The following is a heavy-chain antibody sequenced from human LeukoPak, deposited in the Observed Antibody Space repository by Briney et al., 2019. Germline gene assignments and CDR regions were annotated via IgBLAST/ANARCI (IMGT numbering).Heavy chain of an antibody. D-gene: IGHD5-18*01. V-gene: IGHV4-30-4*01. J-gene: IGHJ4*02. Sequence: SEALSLTCTVSGGSISSGDYYWSWIRQPPGKGLEWIGYIYYSGSTYYSPSLKSRVTISVDTSKNQFSLKLSSVTAADTAVYYCAREHSYADYWGQGTLVTVSS. CDR2: IYYSGST. CDR3: AREHSYADY. CDR1: GGSISSGDYY.